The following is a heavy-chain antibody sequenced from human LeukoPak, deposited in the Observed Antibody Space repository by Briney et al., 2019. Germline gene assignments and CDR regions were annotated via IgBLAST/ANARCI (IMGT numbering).Heavy chain of an antibody. CDR3: ARVQGIEGDYFDY. Sequence: PGGSLRLSCAASGFTFSSYWMSWVRQAPGKGLEWVANIKQDGSEKYYVDSVKGRFTISRDNAKNSLYLQMNSLRAEDTAVYYCARVQGIEGDYFDYWGQGTLDTVSS. CDR2: IKQDGSEK. CDR1: GFTFSSYW. D-gene: IGHD3-16*01. J-gene: IGHJ4*02. V-gene: IGHV3-7*01.